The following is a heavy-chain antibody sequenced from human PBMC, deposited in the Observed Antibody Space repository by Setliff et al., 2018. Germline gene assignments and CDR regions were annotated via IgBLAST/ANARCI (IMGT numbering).Heavy chain of an antibody. CDR3: ARSNYDILTRNWFDP. CDR2: FDPEDGET. Sequence: RASVKVSCKVSGYTLTELSRHWVRQAPGKGLEWMGGFDPEDGETIYAQKFQGRVTMTEDTSTDTAYMELSRLRSDDTAVYYCARSNYDILTRNWFDPWGQGTLVTVSS. J-gene: IGHJ5*02. CDR1: GYTLTELS. V-gene: IGHV1-24*01. D-gene: IGHD3-9*01.